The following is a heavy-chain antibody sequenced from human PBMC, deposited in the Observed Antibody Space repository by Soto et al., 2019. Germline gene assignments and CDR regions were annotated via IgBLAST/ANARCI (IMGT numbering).Heavy chain of an antibody. D-gene: IGHD3-10*01. J-gene: IGHJ4*03. CDR1: GFTFSSNA. Sequence: EVRLLESGGGLVQPGGSLRLSCAGSGFTFSSNAMSWVRQAPGKGLEWVSSVSGDGYASDSADSVKGRFTVSRHNSKNTLYLQMNSLRAEDTAVYYCAKRHYYGSGSFALATWGQGTLVTVSS. CDR3: AKRHYYGSGSFALAT. CDR2: VSGDGYAS. V-gene: IGHV3-23*01.